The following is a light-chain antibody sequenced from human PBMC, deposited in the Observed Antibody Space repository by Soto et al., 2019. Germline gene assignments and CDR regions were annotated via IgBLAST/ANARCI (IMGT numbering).Light chain of an antibody. V-gene: IGKV1-12*01. Sequence: DIQMTQCPSFVSASVGDRVTITCRASKGISSWLAWYQHKPGRAPKLLSHAASSLESGVPSRFSGSGAETDCTLTISSLQPEDFATYYFQQTTSFPLTFGGGNKVEI. CDR3: QQTTSFPLT. CDR1: KGISSW. J-gene: IGKJ4*02. CDR2: AAS.